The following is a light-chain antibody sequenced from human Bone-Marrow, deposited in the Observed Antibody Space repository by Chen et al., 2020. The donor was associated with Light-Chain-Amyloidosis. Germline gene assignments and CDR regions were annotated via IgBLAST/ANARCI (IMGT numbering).Light chain of an antibody. V-gene: IGLV2-14*01. CDR1: SSDLGGDNH. CDR2: EVT. Sequence: QSARTHPASVFGSPGQSIPISCHGTSSDLGGDNHVSWYQQHPDKAPKLMIYEVTNRPSWVPDRFSGSKSDNTASLTISGLQTEDEADYFCSSYTITNTLVFGSGTRVTVL. CDR3: SSYTITNTLV. J-gene: IGLJ1*01.